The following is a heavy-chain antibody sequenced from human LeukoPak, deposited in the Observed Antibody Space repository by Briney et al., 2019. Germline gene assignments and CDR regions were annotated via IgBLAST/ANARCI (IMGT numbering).Heavy chain of an antibody. D-gene: IGHD2-15*01. CDR3: AKEAESGGGVDY. V-gene: IGHV3-43*02. Sequence: PAGSLRLSCAASGFSFDDYAMHWVRQAPGKGLEWISLISGDGGSTYYADSAKGRFTISRDNSKNSLYLQMNSLRTEDTALYYCAKEAESGGGVDYWGQGTLVTVSS. CDR2: ISGDGGST. CDR1: GFSFDDYA. J-gene: IGHJ4*02.